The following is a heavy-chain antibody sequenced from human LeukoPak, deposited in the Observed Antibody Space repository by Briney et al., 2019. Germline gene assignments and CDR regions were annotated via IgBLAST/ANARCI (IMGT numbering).Heavy chain of an antibody. V-gene: IGHV1-18*01. J-gene: IGHJ4*02. Sequence: ASVKVSCKASGYTFTSYGISWVRQAPGQGLEWMGWISAYNSNTNYAQKLQGRVTMTTDTSTSTAYMELRSLRSDDTAVYYCARGYSSSWYGPFDYWGQGTLVTVSS. CDR1: GYTFTSYG. CDR2: ISAYNSNT. D-gene: IGHD6-13*01. CDR3: ARGYSSSWYGPFDY.